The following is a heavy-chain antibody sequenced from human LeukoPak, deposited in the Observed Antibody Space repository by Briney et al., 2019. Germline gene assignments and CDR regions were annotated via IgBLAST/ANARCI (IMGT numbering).Heavy chain of an antibody. D-gene: IGHD6-13*01. Sequence: GGSLRLSCAASGFTFSSCALSWVRQAPGKGLEWVSTFSGSGGSTYYADSVKGRFTISRDNSKNTLYLQMNSLRAEDTAVYYCAKDPYSSSWYYFDHWGQGTLVTVSS. CDR2: FSGSGGST. CDR1: GFTFSSCA. J-gene: IGHJ4*02. CDR3: AKDPYSSSWYYFDH. V-gene: IGHV3-23*01.